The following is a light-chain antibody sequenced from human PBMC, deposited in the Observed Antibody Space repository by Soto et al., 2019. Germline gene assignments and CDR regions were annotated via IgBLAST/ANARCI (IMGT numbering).Light chain of an antibody. V-gene: IGKV1-5*01. CDR1: QSISSW. J-gene: IGKJ1*01. CDR3: KKEKREERT. Sequence: IQMTQSPSTLSASVGDRVTITCRASQSISSWLAWYQQKPGKAPKLLIYDASSLESGVPSRFSGSGSGTEFTLTISSLQPDDFAKEEGKKEKREERTFG. CDR2: DAS.